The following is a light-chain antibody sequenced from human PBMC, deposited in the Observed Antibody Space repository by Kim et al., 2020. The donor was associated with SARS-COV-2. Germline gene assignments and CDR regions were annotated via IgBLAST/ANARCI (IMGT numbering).Light chain of an antibody. Sequence: VSPGERATLSCRASQSLSSDLAWYQQRPGQATRLLIYDASTRATGIPARFSGSGSGTDFSLTISSLQSEDFGIYYCQQYNVWPLTFGGGTKVDIK. CDR3: QQYNVWPLT. J-gene: IGKJ4*01. CDR2: DAS. CDR1: QSLSSD. V-gene: IGKV3-15*01.